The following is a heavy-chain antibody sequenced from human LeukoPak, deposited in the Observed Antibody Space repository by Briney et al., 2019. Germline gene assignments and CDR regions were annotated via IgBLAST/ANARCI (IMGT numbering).Heavy chain of an antibody. J-gene: IGHJ5*02. Sequence: RASVKVSCKASGYTFTSYGISWVRQAPGQGLEWMGRVNPNSGGTNYAQKFQGRVTMTRDTSISTAYMELSRLRSDDTAVYYCARGGVIVVVPDNWFDPWGQGTLVTVSS. CDR3: ARGGVIVVVPDNWFDP. V-gene: IGHV1-2*06. CDR1: GYTFTSYG. CDR2: VNPNSGGT. D-gene: IGHD2-2*01.